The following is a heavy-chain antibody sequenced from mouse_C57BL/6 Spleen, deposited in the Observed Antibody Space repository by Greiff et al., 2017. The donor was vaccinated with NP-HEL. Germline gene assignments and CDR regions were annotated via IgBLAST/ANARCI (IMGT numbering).Heavy chain of an antibody. CDR2: IYPRSGNT. J-gene: IGHJ4*01. V-gene: IGHV1-81*01. Sequence: QVQLQQSGAELARPGASVKLSCKASGYTFTSYGISWVKQRTGQGLEWIGDIYPRSGNTYYNEKFKGKATLTADKSSSTAYMELRSLTSEDSAVYFCASRARAQATLYAMDYWGQGTSVTVSS. CDR1: GYTFTSYG. CDR3: ASRARAQATLYAMDY. D-gene: IGHD3-2*02.